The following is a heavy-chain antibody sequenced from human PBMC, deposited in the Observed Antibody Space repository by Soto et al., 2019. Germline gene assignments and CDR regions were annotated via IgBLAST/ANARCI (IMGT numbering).Heavy chain of an antibody. Sequence: PGGSLRLSCAASGFTFSDYYMSWIRQAPGKGPEWVSYISSSGSTIYYADSVKGRFTISRDNAKNSLYLQMNSLRAEDTAVYYCASAAAVAGEYYYYYYMDVWGKGTTVTVSS. CDR1: GFTFSDYY. J-gene: IGHJ6*03. CDR2: ISSSGSTI. CDR3: ASAAAVAGEYYYYYYMDV. D-gene: IGHD6-19*01. V-gene: IGHV3-11*01.